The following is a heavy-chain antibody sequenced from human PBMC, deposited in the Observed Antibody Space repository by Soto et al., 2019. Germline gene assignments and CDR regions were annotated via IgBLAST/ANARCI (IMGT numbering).Heavy chain of an antibody. CDR1: GGSISSGGYS. D-gene: IGHD2-21*02. CDR2: IYHSGST. J-gene: IGHJ6*02. CDR3: ARGPLTEDYYYYGMDV. V-gene: IGHV4-30-2*01. Sequence: QLQLQESGSGLVKPSQTLSLTCAVSGGSISSGGYSWSWIRQPPGKGLEWIGYIYHSGSTYYNPSLKSRVTISVDRSKNQFSLKLSSVTAADTAVYYCARGPLTEDYYYYGMDVWGQGTTFTVSS.